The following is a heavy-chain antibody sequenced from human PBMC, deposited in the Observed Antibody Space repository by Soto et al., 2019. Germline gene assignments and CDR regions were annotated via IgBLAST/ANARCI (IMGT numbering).Heavy chain of an antibody. CDR3: AKDPGYGLDY. D-gene: IGHD5-12*01. CDR2: IPYDESSE. J-gene: IGHJ4*02. CDR1: GFTFSSYG. Sequence: QVQLVESGGGVVQPGRSLRLSCAASGFTFSSYGMYWVRQAPGKGLEWVAAIPYDESSEYYADSVKGRFTISRDNSKNPLYLQMNSLRAEDTAVYYCAKDPGYGLDYWGQGTLVTVSS. V-gene: IGHV3-30*18.